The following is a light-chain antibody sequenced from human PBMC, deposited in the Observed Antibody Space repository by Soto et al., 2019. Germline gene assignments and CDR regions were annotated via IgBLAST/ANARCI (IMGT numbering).Light chain of an antibody. CDR3: QQDNNFPHT. Sequence: DIQMTQSPASVSVSVGDRVTLSCRASQGISNWLAWYQQKPGRAPKLLIYTGSSLQSGVPSRFSGTGSGTDFTLTISSLQPEDVATYYCQQDNNFPHTFGEGTKVEIK. CDR2: TGS. J-gene: IGKJ4*01. CDR1: QGISNW. V-gene: IGKV1-12*01.